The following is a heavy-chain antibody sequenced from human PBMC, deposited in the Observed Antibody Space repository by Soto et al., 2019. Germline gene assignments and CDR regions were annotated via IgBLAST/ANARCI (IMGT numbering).Heavy chain of an antibody. CDR3: AREPSNILTGYYYYYYMDV. J-gene: IGHJ6*03. V-gene: IGHV3-48*01. CDR2: ISSSSSTI. D-gene: IGHD3-9*01. CDR1: GFTFSSYS. Sequence: EVQLVESGGGLVQPGGSLRLSCAASGFTFSSYSMNWVRQAPGKGLEWVSYISSSSSTIYYADSVKGRFTISRDNAKNSLYLQMNSLRAEDTAVYYCAREPSNILTGYYYYYYMDVWGKGTTVTVSS.